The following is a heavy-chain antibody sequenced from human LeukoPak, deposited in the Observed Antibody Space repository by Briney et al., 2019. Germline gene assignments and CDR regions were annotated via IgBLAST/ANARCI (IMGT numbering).Heavy chain of an antibody. Sequence: PGGSLRLSCAASGFTFSRSFMHWVRQAPGKGLEGVGRSRNKADSYTAEYAASVKGRFTISRDESKNSLYLQISSLETEDAAVYYCATSSWYRLAYWGQGSLVTVSS. CDR2: SRNKADSYTA. V-gene: IGHV3-72*01. D-gene: IGHD6-13*01. CDR1: GFTFSRSF. CDR3: ATSSWYRLAY. J-gene: IGHJ4*02.